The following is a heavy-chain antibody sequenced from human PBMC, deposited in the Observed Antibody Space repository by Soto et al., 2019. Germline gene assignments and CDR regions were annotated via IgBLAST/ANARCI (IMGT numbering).Heavy chain of an antibody. D-gene: IGHD2-15*01. J-gene: IGHJ6*02. V-gene: IGHV4-39*01. CDR1: GGSISSSSYY. CDR3: ARVVANRRYYYYGMDV. CDR2: IYYSGST. Sequence: SETLSLTCTVSGGSISSSSYYWGWIRQPPGKGLEWIGSIYYSGSTYYNPSLKSRVTISVDTSKNQFSLKLSSVTAADTAVYYCARVVANRRYYYYGMDVWGQGTTVTVSS.